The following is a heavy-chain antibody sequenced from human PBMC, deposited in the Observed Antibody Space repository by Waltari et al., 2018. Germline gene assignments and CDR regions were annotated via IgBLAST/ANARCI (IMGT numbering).Heavy chain of an antibody. J-gene: IGHJ3*02. D-gene: IGHD6-6*01. V-gene: IGHV3-48*04. Sequence: EVQLVESGGGLVQPGGSLRLSCAASVLTFSSYSLNWVRQAPGKGLEWVSYISSSSSTIYYADSVKGRFTISRDNAKNSLYLQMNSLRAEDTAVYYCASLSSWQDAFDIWGQGTMVTVSS. CDR1: VLTFSSYS. CDR2: ISSSSSTI. CDR3: ASLSSWQDAFDI.